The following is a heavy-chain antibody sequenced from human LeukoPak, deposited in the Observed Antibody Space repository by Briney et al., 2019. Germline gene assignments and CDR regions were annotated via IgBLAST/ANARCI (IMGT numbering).Heavy chain of an antibody. CDR2: ISYDGSNK. CDR1: GFTFSSYA. D-gene: IGHD1-1*01. CDR3: ARGVWTGTTYFDY. J-gene: IGHJ4*02. V-gene: IGHV3-30-3*01. Sequence: GGSLRLSCAASGFTFSSYAMHWVRQAPGKGLEWVAVISYDGSNKYYPDSVKGRFTISRDNSKNTLYLQMNSLRAEDTAVYYCARGVWTGTTYFDYWGQGTLVTVSS.